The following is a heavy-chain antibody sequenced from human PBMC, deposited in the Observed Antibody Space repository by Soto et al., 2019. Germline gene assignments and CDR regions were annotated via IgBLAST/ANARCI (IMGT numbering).Heavy chain of an antibody. Sequence: SETLSLTCTVSGGSISSYYWSWIRQPAGKGLEWIGRIYTSGSTNYSPSLKSRVTMSVDTSKNQLSLKLSSVTAADTAVYYCARGEGYYGSGNPPWGPGTLVTVSS. CDR1: GGSISSYY. J-gene: IGHJ5*02. CDR2: IYTSGST. CDR3: ARGEGYYGSGNPP. V-gene: IGHV4-4*07. D-gene: IGHD3-10*01.